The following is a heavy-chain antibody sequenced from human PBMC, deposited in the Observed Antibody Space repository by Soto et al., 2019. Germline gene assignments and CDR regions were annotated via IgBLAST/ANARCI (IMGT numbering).Heavy chain of an antibody. CDR2: IYVTGAV. D-gene: IGHD2-21*01. Sequence: SETLSLTCSVSGAALNSGNYYWGWIRQVPGEGLEWIGHIYVTGAVDYNPSLRDRITISQDTSERQFSLNLRLVTAADTAVYYCARLRIATNNYKWFDPWGQGTLVTVSS. J-gene: IGHJ5*02. CDR1: GAALNSGNYY. V-gene: IGHV4-31*03. CDR3: ARLRIATNNYKWFDP.